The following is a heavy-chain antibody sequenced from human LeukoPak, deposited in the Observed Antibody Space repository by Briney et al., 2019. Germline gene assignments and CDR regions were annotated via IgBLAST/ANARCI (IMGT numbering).Heavy chain of an antibody. D-gene: IGHD2-15*01. CDR1: GGSISTYY. CDR2: IFYTGST. Sequence: SETLSLTCTVSGGSISTYYWCWSRPPPGRGLEWIGYIFYTGSTIYNPSLKSRVTISVDTSKNQFSLNLSSVTAADTAVYYCARRGYFDSWGQGTLVTVSS. J-gene: IGHJ4*02. V-gene: IGHV4-59*08. CDR3: ARRGYFDS.